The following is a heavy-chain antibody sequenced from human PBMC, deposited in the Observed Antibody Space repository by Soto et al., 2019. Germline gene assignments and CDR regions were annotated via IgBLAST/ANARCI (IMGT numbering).Heavy chain of an antibody. CDR3: ARWWSGSRQGFDP. D-gene: IGHD3-3*01. CDR2: IYYSGST. Sequence: QVQLQESGPGLVKPSQTLSLTCTVSGGSISSGDYYWSWIRQHPGKGLEWIGYIYYSGSTYYNPSLKSRVTISVDTSKNQCSPKLNSVTAADTAVYYCARWWSGSRQGFDPWGQGTLVTVSS. V-gene: IGHV4-31*03. J-gene: IGHJ5*02. CDR1: GGSISSGDYY.